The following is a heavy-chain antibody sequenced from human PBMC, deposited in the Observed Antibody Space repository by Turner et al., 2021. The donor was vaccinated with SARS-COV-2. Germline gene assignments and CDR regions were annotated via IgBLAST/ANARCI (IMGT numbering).Heavy chain of an antibody. J-gene: IGHJ4*02. D-gene: IGHD3-10*01. CDR3: ARGSLGYFNAGTYPDY. V-gene: IGHV5-51*01. Sequence: QMPGKGLYWMGIIYPGDSETRYSPSFQGQVTISADKSFNTAYLEWSGLKASDTAMYYCARGSLGYFNAGTYPDYWGQGTLVTVSS. CDR2: IYPGDSET.